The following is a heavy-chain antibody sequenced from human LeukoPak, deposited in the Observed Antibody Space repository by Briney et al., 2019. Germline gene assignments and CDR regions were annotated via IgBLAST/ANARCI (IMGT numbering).Heavy chain of an antibody. J-gene: IGHJ4*02. D-gene: IGHD3-10*01. CDR3: GRGHVPGSTRHWDF. V-gene: IGHV3-74*01. CDR1: GFTFSSHW. CDR2: IRGDENEI. Sequence: PGGSLRLSCEASGFTFSSHWMHWVRQVPGKGLVWVVRIRGDENEIDYADSVKGRFTISRDNAKNTLHLQMNRLRVEDTAVYFCGRGHVPGSTRHWDFWGQGTLVTVSS.